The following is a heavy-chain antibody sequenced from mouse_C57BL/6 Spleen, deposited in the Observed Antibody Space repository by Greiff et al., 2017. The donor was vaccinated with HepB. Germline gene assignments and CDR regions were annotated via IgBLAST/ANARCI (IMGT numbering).Heavy chain of an antibody. CDR1: GYTFTSYW. CDR3: ARGDGSSAGYFDV. J-gene: IGHJ1*03. CDR2: INPSNGGT. D-gene: IGHD1-1*01. Sequence: QVQLQQSGTELVKPGASVKLSCKASGYTFTSYWMHWVKQRPGQGLEWIGNINPSNGGTNYNEKFKSKATLTVDKSSSTAYMQLSSLTSEDSAVYYCARGDGSSAGYFDVWGTGTTVTVSS. V-gene: IGHV1-53*01.